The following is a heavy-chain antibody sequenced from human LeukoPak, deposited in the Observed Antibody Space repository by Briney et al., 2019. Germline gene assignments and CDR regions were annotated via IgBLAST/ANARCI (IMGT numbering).Heavy chain of an antibody. CDR2: IWYDGSNK. CDR1: GFTFSSYG. D-gene: IGHD4-17*01. Sequence: GRSLRLSCAASGFTFSSYGMHWVRQAPGKGLEWVAVIWYDGSNKYYADSVKGRFTISRDNSKNTLYLQMNSLRAEDTAVYYCAKDLRDYRYYFDYWGQGTLVTASS. V-gene: IGHV3-33*06. J-gene: IGHJ4*02. CDR3: AKDLRDYRYYFDY.